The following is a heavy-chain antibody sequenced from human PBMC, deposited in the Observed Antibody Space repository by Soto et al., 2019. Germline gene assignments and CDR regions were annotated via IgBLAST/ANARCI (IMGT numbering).Heavy chain of an antibody. CDR1: GYTFTSYG. CDR3: GRDQSGIGYYVDWFDP. V-gene: IGHV1-18*01. J-gene: IGHJ5*02. Sequence: ASVKVSCKASGYTFTSYGISWVRQAPGQGLEWMGWINAYNGKTNYPENFEGRVTITRNTAASTVNMELSSLTSEDTAIYYCGRDQSGIGYYVDWFDPWGQGTLVTVSS. CDR2: INAYNGKT. D-gene: IGHD3-10*02.